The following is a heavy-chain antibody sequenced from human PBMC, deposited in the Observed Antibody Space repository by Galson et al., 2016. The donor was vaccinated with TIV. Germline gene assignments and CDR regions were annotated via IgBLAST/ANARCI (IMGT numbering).Heavy chain of an antibody. CDR2: INPLLGTV. Sequence: SVKVSCKASGDTFSMIVFNWVRQAPGQGLDWMGGINPLLGTVNNAQKFQGRVTFTADESRSTAYMELSSLRSEDTAVYYCAKDRNTAFDTHYSYYGLDVWGQGTTVTVSS. D-gene: IGHD5-18*01. CDR3: AKDRNTAFDTHYSYYGLDV. V-gene: IGHV1-69*13. J-gene: IGHJ6*02. CDR1: GDTFSMIV.